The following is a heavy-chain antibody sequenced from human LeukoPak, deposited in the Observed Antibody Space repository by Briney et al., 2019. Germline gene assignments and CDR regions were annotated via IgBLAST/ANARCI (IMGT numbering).Heavy chain of an antibody. CDR1: GYTLTELS. D-gene: IGHD1-26*01. V-gene: IGHV1-24*01. J-gene: IGHJ4*02. CDR2: FDPEDGET. CDR3: ARDSMGAKRLPNFDY. Sequence: ASVKVSCKVSGYTLTELSMHWVRQAPGKGLEWMGGFDPEDGETIYAQKFQGRVTMTEDTSTDTAYMELSSLRSEDTAVYYCARDSMGAKRLPNFDYWGQGTLVTVSS.